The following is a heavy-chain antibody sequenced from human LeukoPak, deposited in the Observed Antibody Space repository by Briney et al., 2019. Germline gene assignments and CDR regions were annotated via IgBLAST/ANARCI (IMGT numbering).Heavy chain of an antibody. J-gene: IGHJ4*02. CDR2: IKEDGTET. V-gene: IGHV3-7*01. CDR3: ARARGVWLSYFDN. D-gene: IGHD3-22*01. CDR1: GFIFSSYW. Sequence: PGGSLRLSCAASGFIFSSYWMCWVRQAPGKGLEWVASIKEDGTETYFVDSVKGRFTISRDNAKNTLYLQMNSLRAEDTAVYYCARARGVWLSYFDNWGQGTLVTVSS.